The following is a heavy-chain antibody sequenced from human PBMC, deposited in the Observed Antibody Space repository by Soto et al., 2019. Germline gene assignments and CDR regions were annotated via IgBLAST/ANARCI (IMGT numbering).Heavy chain of an antibody. CDR2: IIPIFGTA. CDR3: ARDIVVVPALKGWFDP. Sequence: SVKVSCKASGDTFSSYAISWVRQAPGQGLEWMGGIIPIFGTANYAQKFQGRVTITADESTSTAYMELSSLRSEDTAVYYCARDIVVVPALKGWFDPWGQGTLVTVSS. V-gene: IGHV1-69*13. J-gene: IGHJ5*02. CDR1: GDTFSSYA. D-gene: IGHD2-2*01.